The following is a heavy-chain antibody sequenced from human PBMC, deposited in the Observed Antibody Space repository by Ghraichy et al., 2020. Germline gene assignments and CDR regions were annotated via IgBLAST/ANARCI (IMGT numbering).Heavy chain of an antibody. CDR1: GGTFSSYA. D-gene: IGHD2-15*01. V-gene: IGHV1-69*10. J-gene: IGHJ6*02. CDR3: ARPYCSGGSCYEDHYYYYGMDV. Sequence: SVKVSCKASGGTFSSYAISWVRQAPGQGLEWMGGIIPILGIANYAQKFQGRVTITADKSTSTAYMELSSLRSEDTAVYYCARPYCSGGSCYEDHYYYYGMDVWGQGTTVTVSS. CDR2: IIPILGIA.